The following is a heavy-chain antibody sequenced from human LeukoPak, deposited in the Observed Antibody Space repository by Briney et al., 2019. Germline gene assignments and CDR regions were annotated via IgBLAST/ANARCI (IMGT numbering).Heavy chain of an antibody. CDR3: AQGHDYGDYLNWFDP. Sequence: SETLCLTCAVYGGPFSDYYWSWIRQPPGKGLERIGEINHSGSTNYNPSLQSRVTISVDTSKNQFSLKLSSVTAADTAVYYCAQGHDYGDYLNWFDPWGQGTLVTVSS. J-gene: IGHJ5*02. CDR1: GGPFSDYY. CDR2: INHSGST. D-gene: IGHD4-17*01. V-gene: IGHV4-34*01.